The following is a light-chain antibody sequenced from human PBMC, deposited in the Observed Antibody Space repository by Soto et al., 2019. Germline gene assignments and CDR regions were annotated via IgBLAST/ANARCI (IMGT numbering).Light chain of an antibody. V-gene: IGKV3-20*01. CDR1: QSVSSSY. CDR3: QHYGSSPFT. Sequence: EIVLTQSPATLSLSPGERATLTCRASQSVSSSYLGWYQQKPGQTPRLLIYGASNRATGIPDRFSGSGSGTDFTLTISRLEPEDFAVYYCQHYGSSPFTFGPGTKVDIK. CDR2: GAS. J-gene: IGKJ3*01.